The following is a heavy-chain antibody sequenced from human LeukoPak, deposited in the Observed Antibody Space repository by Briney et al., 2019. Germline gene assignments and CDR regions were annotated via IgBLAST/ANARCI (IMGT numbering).Heavy chain of an antibody. CDR1: GFTFSTYT. D-gene: IGHD7-27*01. V-gene: IGHV3-23*01. J-gene: IGHJ4*02. CDR3: AIDPNWGTHS. CDR2: IGNNGGGI. Sequence: GGSLRLSCAASGFTFSTYTMYWVRHPPGKRLEWVSIIGNNGGGIHYADSVKGRFTISRDNFKNALYLQMSSLRVEDTAVYYCAIDPNWGTHSWGQGVLVTVSS.